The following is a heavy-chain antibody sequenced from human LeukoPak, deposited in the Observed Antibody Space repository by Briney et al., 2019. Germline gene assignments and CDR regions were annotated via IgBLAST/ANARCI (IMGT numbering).Heavy chain of an antibody. CDR2: IYDSGAT. V-gene: IGHV4-59*11. Sequence: SETLSLTCTVFGSMSNHFWSRIRQPPGKGLEGIGYIYDSGATDYNPSIKSRVTMSVDTSANQFSLKLSSVTTADTAVYYCATRPAGNTGAAIFDFWSRGTLVTVSS. D-gene: IGHD6-6*01. J-gene: IGHJ5*01. CDR1: GSMSNHF. CDR3: ATRPAGNTGAAIFDF.